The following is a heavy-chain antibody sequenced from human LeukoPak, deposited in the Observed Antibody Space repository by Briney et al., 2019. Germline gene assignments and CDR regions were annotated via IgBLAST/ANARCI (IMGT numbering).Heavy chain of an antibody. D-gene: IGHD3-22*01. V-gene: IGHV3-30-3*01. Sequence: GSLRLSCAASGFTFSSYAMHWVRQAPGKGLEWVAVISYDGSNKYYADSVKGRFTISRDNSKNTLYLQMNSLRAEDTAVYYCARGGAYYYDSSGYRGAFDYWGQGTLVTVSS. CDR3: ARGGAYYYDSSGYRGAFDY. CDR2: ISYDGSNK. CDR1: GFTFSSYA. J-gene: IGHJ4*02.